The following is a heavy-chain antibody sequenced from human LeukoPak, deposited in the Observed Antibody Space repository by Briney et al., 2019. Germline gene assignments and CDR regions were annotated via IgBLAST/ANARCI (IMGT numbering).Heavy chain of an antibody. Sequence: GGSLKLSCVASGFTFSGSAMHWVRQASGKGLEWVGRIRGKTYNYATAYAASVKGRFIISGDDSKNTAYLQMNSLNSEDTAVYYCTRQGQLGIGTDYWGQGTLVTVSS. CDR1: GFTFSGSA. CDR2: IRGKTYNYAT. D-gene: IGHD1-1*01. J-gene: IGHJ4*02. V-gene: IGHV3-73*01. CDR3: TRQGQLGIGTDY.